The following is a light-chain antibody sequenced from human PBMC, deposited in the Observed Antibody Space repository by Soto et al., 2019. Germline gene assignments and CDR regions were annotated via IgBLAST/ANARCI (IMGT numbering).Light chain of an antibody. CDR1: SSDVGGYNY. J-gene: IGLJ2*01. CDR3: CSYAGSYTHVV. CDR2: DVS. V-gene: IGLV2-11*01. Sequence: QSVLTQPRSVSGSPGQSVTISCTGTSSDVGGYNYVSWYQQHPGKAPKLMIYDVSKRPSGVPDRFSGSKSGNTASLTISGLQAGDEADYYCCSYAGSYTHVVFGGGTKLTVL.